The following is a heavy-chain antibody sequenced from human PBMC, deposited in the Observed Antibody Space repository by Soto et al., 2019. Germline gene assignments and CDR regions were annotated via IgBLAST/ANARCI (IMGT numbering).Heavy chain of an antibody. J-gene: IGHJ6*02. Sequence: ASVKVSCKASGYTFTSYGISWVRQAPGQGLEWMGWISAYNGNTNYAQKLQGRVTMTTDTSTSTAYMELRSLRSDDTAVYYCARGVVVVVAATPVYYYYGMDVWGQGTTVTVSS. V-gene: IGHV1-18*01. CDR2: ISAYNGNT. CDR3: ARGVVVVVAATPVYYYYGMDV. D-gene: IGHD2-15*01. CDR1: GYTFTSYG.